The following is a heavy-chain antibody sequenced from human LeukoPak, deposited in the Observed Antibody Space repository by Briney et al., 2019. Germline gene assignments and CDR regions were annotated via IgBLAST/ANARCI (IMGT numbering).Heavy chain of an antibody. Sequence: SETLSLTCTVSGGSISSSSSFWGWIRQPPGEGLEWIGSIYYGGSTYYNPSLKSRVTISVDISKNQFSLKLNSVTAADTAIYYCARHYDNWFDSWGQGTLVTVSS. CDR1: GGSISSSSSF. CDR2: IYYGGST. J-gene: IGHJ5*01. D-gene: IGHD3-16*01. V-gene: IGHV4-39*01. CDR3: ARHYDNWFDS.